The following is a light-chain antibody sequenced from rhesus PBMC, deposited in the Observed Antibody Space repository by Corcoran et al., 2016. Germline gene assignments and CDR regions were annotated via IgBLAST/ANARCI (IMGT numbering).Light chain of an antibody. J-gene: IGKJ2*01. V-gene: IGKV3-42*03. Sequence: EIVLTQSPATLSLSPGERATLSCRASQSVSRSLAWYQQKPGQVPRLLFFGASSRATGTPDRFSGRGSGTDFTLPISSLEPEDFAVYYCHQYTNWPYSFGQGTKVEIK. CDR2: GAS. CDR1: QSVSRS. CDR3: HQYTNWPYS.